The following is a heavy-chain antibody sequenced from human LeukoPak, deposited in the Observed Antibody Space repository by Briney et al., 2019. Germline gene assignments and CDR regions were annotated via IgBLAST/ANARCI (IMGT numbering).Heavy chain of an antibody. D-gene: IGHD3-22*01. CDR3: AKDRNFYDSSGYYYGDY. J-gene: IGHJ4*02. CDR2: ISGGGDRT. CDR1: GFTFSNYG. V-gene: IGHV3-23*01. Sequence: GGSLRLSCAASGFTFSNYGMSWVRQAPGKGLEWVSAISGGGDRTYYADSVKGRFTISRDNSENTLYLQMNSLRGEDTAVYHCAKDRNFYDSSGYYYGDYWGQGTLVTVSS.